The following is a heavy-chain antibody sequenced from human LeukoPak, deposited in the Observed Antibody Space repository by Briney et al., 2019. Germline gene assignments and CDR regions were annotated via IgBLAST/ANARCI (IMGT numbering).Heavy chain of an antibody. CDR1: GGSFSGYC. V-gene: IGHV4-34*01. CDR3: ARGLYYYDSRGRIHYFDY. CDR2: INHSGST. D-gene: IGHD3-22*01. Sequence: SETLSLTCAVYGGSFSGYCWSWIRQPPGKGLEWIGEINHSGSTNYNPSLKSRVTISVDTSKNQFSLKLSSVTAADTAVYYCARGLYYYDSRGRIHYFDYWGQGTLVTVSS. J-gene: IGHJ4*02.